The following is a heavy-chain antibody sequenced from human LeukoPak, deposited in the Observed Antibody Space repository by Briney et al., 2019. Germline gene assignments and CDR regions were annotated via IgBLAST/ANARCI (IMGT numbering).Heavy chain of an antibody. D-gene: IGHD3-10*01. CDR3: ARDNEAYYYGSGSPPPDY. CDR1: GGTFSSYA. Sequence: GESLKISCKASGGTFSSYAISWVRQAPGQGLEWMGWISAYNGNTNYAQKLQGRVTMTTDTSTSTAYMELRSLRSDDTAVYYCARDNEAYYYGSGSPPPDYWGQGTLVTVSS. CDR2: ISAYNGNT. J-gene: IGHJ4*02. V-gene: IGHV1-18*01.